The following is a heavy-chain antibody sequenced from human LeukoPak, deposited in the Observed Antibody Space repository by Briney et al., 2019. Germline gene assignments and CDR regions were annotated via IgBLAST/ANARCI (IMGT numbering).Heavy chain of an antibody. D-gene: IGHD3-10*01. Sequence: PGGSLRLSCAASGFTFSSYGMHWVRQAPGKGLEWVAVISHDGSNKYYADSVKGRFTISRDNSKNTLYLQMNSLRAEDTAVYYCAKERDQVGGSARMDVWGQGTTVTVSS. CDR3: AKERDQVGGSARMDV. CDR1: GFTFSSYG. J-gene: IGHJ6*02. V-gene: IGHV3-30*18. CDR2: ISHDGSNK.